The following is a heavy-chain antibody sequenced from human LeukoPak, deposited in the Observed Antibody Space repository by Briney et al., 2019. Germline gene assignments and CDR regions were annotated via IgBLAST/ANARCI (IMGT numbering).Heavy chain of an antibody. Sequence: PGGSLRLSCAASGFTFSSYGMHWVRQAPGKGLEWVAVIWYDGSNKYYADSVKGRFTISRDNSKNTLYLQMNSLRAEDTAVCYCARDSTSIAARPGDYWGQGTLVTVSS. CDR2: IWYDGSNK. CDR3: ARDSTSIAARPGDY. J-gene: IGHJ4*02. D-gene: IGHD6-6*01. CDR1: GFTFSSYG. V-gene: IGHV3-33*01.